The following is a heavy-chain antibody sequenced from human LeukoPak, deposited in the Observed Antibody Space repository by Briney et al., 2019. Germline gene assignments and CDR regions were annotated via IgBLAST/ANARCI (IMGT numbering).Heavy chain of an antibody. V-gene: IGHV3-53*01. Sequence: RGSLRLSCAASGFTVSSNYMSWVRQAPGKGLEWVSVIYSGGSTYYADSVKGRFTISRDNSKNTLYLQMNSLRAEDTAVYYCARDRAYYDFWSGGQYFQHWGQGTLVTVSS. J-gene: IGHJ1*01. CDR2: IYSGGST. CDR1: GFTVSSNY. D-gene: IGHD3-3*01. CDR3: ARDRAYYDFWSGGQYFQH.